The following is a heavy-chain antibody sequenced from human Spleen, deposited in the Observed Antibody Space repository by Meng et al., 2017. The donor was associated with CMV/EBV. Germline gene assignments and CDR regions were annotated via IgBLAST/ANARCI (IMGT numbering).Heavy chain of an antibody. CDR3: ARARLYYYDSSGYVDGPNWFDP. CDR2: INPNRGGT. CDR1: YY. Sequence: YYRHWVRQAPGRGLEWMGWINPNRGGTNYAQKFPGRVTMTRDTSISTAYMELSRLRSDDTAVYYCARARLYYYDSSGYVDGPNWFDPWGQGTLVTVSS. V-gene: IGHV1-2*02. J-gene: IGHJ5*02. D-gene: IGHD3-22*01.